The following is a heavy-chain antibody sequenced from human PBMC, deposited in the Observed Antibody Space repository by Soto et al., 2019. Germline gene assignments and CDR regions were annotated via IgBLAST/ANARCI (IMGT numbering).Heavy chain of an antibody. CDR2: ISSSSSYI. J-gene: IGHJ4*02. D-gene: IGHD2-2*01. CDR1: GFTFSSYS. V-gene: IGHV3-21*01. CDR3: ARVLKIVGGYAVDY. Sequence: GGFLRLSCAASGFTFSSYSMNWVRQAPGKGLEWVSSISSSSSYIYYADSVKGRFTISRDNAKNSLYLQMNSLRAEDTAVYYCARVLKIVGGYAVDYWGQGTLVTVSS.